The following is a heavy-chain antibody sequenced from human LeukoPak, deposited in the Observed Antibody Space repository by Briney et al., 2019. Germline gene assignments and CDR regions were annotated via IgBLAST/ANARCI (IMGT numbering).Heavy chain of an antibody. J-gene: IGHJ4*02. D-gene: IGHD6-13*01. Sequence: SETLSLTCTVSGGSISSYYWGWIRQPPGKGLEWIGSIYYSGSTYYNPSLKSRVTISVDTSKNQFSLKLSSVTAADTAVYYCARGYSSSWYDYFDYWGQGTLVTVSS. V-gene: IGHV4-39*07. CDR2: IYYSGST. CDR1: GGSISSYY. CDR3: ARGYSSSWYDYFDY.